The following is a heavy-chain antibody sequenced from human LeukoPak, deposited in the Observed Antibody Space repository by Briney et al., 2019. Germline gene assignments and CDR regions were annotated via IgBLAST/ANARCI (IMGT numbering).Heavy chain of an antibody. J-gene: IGHJ4*02. V-gene: IGHV4-59*01. Sequence: SETLSLTCTVSGGSISSYYWSWIRQPPGKGLEWIGYIYYTGSTNYNPSLESRVTISVDTSKSQFSLKLTSVTAADTAVYFCARDRALGGWLLTFDYWGRGTLVTVSS. D-gene: IGHD5-24*01. CDR2: IYYTGST. CDR1: GGSISSYY. CDR3: ARDRALGGWLLTFDY.